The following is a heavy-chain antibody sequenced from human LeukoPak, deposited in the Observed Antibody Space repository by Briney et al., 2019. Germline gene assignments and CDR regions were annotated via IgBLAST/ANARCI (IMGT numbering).Heavy chain of an antibody. CDR2: ISSSRSYI. J-gene: IGHJ4*02. CDR3: ARDGACGGYSYGCVVY. V-gene: IGHV3-21*01. Sequence: GGSLRLSCAASGFTFSSYSMNWVRQAQGKGLEWVSSISSSRSYIFYGDSVKGRCAISRDNAKTSLYLQMNTLRAEETAVYSCARDGACGGYSYGCVVYWGQGTLVTASS. CDR1: GFTFSSYS. D-gene: IGHD5-18*01.